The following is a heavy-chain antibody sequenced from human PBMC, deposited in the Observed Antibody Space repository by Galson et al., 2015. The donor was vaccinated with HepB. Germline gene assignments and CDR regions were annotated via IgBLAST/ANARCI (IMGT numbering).Heavy chain of an antibody. CDR3: LSSDAFDI. CDR1: GFTVNSFF. J-gene: IGHJ3*02. CDR2: ISSNGGST. Sequence: SLRLSCAASGFTVNSFFMSWVRQAPGKGLEYVSAISSNGGSTYYADSVKGRFTISRDNSKNTLYLQMSSLRAEDTAVYYCLSSDAFDIWGQGTMVTVFS. V-gene: IGHV3-64D*06.